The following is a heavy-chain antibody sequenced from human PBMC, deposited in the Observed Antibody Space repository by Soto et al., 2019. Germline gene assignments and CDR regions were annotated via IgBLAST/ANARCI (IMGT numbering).Heavy chain of an antibody. V-gene: IGHV5-10-1*01. D-gene: IGHD2-8*01. Sequence: GESLKISCKGSGYSFTSYWISWVRQMPGKGLEWMGRIDPSDSYTNYSPSFQGHVTISADKSISTAYPQWSSLKASDTAMYYCARLPIVLMVYDYYYGMDVWGQGTTVTVSS. CDR3: ARLPIVLMVYDYYYGMDV. J-gene: IGHJ6*02. CDR1: GYSFTSYW. CDR2: IDPSDSYT.